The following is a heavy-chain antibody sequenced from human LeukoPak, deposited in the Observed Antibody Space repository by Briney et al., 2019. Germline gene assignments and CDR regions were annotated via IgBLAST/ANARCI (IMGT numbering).Heavy chain of an antibody. Sequence: GGSLRLSCAASGFTFSSYEMNWVRQAPGKGLEWVSYISSSGSTYYADSVKGRFTISRDNSKNTLYLQMNSLRAEDTAVYYCAKDPYYYDSSGYYNYFDYWGQGTLVTVSS. J-gene: IGHJ4*02. D-gene: IGHD3-22*01. CDR3: AKDPYYYDSSGYYNYFDY. CDR1: GFTFSSYE. CDR2: ISSSGST. V-gene: IGHV3-48*03.